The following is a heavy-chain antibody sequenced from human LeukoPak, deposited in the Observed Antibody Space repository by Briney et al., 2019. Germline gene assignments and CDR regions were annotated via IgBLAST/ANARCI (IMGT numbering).Heavy chain of an antibody. CDR1: GFTFKSYA. D-gene: IGHD3-22*01. J-gene: IGHJ5*02. CDR3: AKDYGNYYESGGLDR. Sequence: GGSLRLSCAASGFTFKSYAMHWVRQAPGKGLEWVAVIHYDGSNKYYVDSVKGRFTISRDNSKYTVHLQMNSLRSEDTAVYYCAKDYGNYYESGGLDRWGQGTLVTASS. CDR2: IHYDGSNK. V-gene: IGHV3-30*02.